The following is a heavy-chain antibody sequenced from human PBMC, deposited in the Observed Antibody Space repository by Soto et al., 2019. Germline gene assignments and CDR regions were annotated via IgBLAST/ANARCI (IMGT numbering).Heavy chain of an antibody. CDR2: ISSSSSTI. CDR3: ARDHYDSSGYCENFDY. CDR1: GFTFSSYS. D-gene: IGHD3-22*01. V-gene: IGHV3-48*01. Sequence: GGSLRLSCAASGFTFSSYSMNWVRQAPGKGLEWVSYISSSSSTIYYADSVKGRFTISRDNAKNSLYLQMNSLRAEDTAVYYCARDHYDSSGYCENFDYWGQGTLVTVSS. J-gene: IGHJ4*02.